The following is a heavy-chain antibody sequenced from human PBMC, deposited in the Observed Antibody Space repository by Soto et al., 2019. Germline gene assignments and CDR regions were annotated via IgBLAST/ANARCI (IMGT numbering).Heavy chain of an antibody. CDR3: ARSWGKNYYYYYMDV. J-gene: IGHJ6*03. CDR1: GYTFTSYA. V-gene: IGHV1-3*01. Sequence: ASVKVSCKASGYTFTSYAMHWVRQAPGQRLEWMGWINAGNGNTKYSQKFQGRVTITRDTSASTAYMELSSLRSEDTAVYYCARSWGKNYYYYYMDVWGKGTTVTV. CDR2: INAGNGNT. D-gene: IGHD7-27*01.